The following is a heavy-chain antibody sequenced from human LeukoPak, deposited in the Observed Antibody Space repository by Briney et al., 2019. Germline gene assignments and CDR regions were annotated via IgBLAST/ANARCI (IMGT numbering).Heavy chain of an antibody. CDR3: AILYSGSYYFDY. D-gene: IGHD1-26*01. V-gene: IGHV1-24*01. CDR1: GYTLTELS. CDR2: FDPEDGET. J-gene: IGHJ4*02. Sequence: ASVKVSCKVSGYTLTELSMHWVRQAPGKGLEWMGGFDPEDGETIYAQKFQGRVTMTEDTSTVTAYMELSSLRSEDTAVYYCAILYSGSYYFDYWGQGTLVTVSS.